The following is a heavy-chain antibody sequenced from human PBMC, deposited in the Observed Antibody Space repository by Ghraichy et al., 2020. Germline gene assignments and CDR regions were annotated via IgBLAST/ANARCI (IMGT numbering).Heavy chain of an antibody. Sequence: SETLSLTCTVSGGSISSSSYYWGWIRQPPGKGLEWIGSIYYSGSTYYNPSLKSRVTISVDTSKNQFSLKLSSVTAADTAVYYCARLPGYCSGGSCAFFDYWGQGTLVTVSS. V-gene: IGHV4-39*01. D-gene: IGHD2-15*01. J-gene: IGHJ4*02. CDR3: ARLPGYCSGGSCAFFDY. CDR1: GGSISSSSYY. CDR2: IYYSGST.